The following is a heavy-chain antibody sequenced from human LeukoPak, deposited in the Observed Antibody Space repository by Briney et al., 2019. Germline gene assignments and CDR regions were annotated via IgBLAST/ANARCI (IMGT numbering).Heavy chain of an antibody. V-gene: IGHV3-53*01. CDR3: ATESLTPHRFDY. CDR2: IYSGGST. CDR1: GFTVSSNY. J-gene: IGHJ4*02. Sequence: GGSLRLSCAASGFTVSSNYMSWVRQAPGKGLEWVSVIYSGGSTYYADSVKGRFTISRDSSKNTLHLQMNSLTAEDTAVYYCATESLTPHRFDYWGQGTLVTVSS.